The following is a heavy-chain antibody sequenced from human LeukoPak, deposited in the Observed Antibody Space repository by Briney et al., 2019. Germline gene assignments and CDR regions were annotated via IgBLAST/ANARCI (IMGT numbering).Heavy chain of an antibody. D-gene: IGHD3-3*01. Sequence: LETLSLTCTVSGGSISNYYWSWIRQPPGKGLEWIGYIYYTGSTNYNPSLKSRVTISIDTSKNQFSLKLTSVTAADTAVYYCASTPLRFLQWLPSVWGQGTLVTVSS. V-gene: IGHV4-59*01. CDR3: ASTPLRFLQWLPSV. J-gene: IGHJ4*02. CDR1: GGSISNYY. CDR2: IYYTGST.